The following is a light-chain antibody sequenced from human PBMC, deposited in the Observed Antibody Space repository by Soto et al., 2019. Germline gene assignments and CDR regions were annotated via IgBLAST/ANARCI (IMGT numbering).Light chain of an antibody. V-gene: IGKV3-11*01. CDR3: QQRSNWPPSIT. Sequence: EIELTQSPATLSSSPGERATLSCRASQSVSSYLAWYQQKPGQPPRLLIYDVSNRGTGIPARFSGSGFGTDFTLTISSLEPEDFAVYYCQQRSNWPPSITFGQGTRLEIK. CDR2: DVS. J-gene: IGKJ5*01. CDR1: QSVSSY.